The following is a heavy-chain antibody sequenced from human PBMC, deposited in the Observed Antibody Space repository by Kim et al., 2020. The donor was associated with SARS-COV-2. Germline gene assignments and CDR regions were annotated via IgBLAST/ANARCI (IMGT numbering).Heavy chain of an antibody. D-gene: IGHD3-22*01. CDR3: ATGALSITMIVVVGDWYFDL. CDR1: GFTFSSYA. J-gene: IGHJ2*01. V-gene: IGHV3-23*01. CDR2: MSGSGGST. Sequence: GGSLRLSCAASGFTFSSYAMSWVRQAPGKGLEWVSAMSGSGGSTYYADSVKGRFTISRDNSKNTLYLQMNSLRAEDTAEYYCATGALSITMIVVVGDWYFDLWARGTLVTVSS.